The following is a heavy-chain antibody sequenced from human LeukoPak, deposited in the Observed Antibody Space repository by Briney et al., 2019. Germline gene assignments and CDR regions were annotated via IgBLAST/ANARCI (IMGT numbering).Heavy chain of an antibody. J-gene: IGHJ4*02. CDR3: ARAGGTMVRGGYYFDY. V-gene: IGHV4-30-2*01. CDR1: GGSISSGGYS. D-gene: IGHD3-10*01. CDR2: IYHSGST. Sequence: SETLSLTCAVSGGSISSGGYSWSWIRQPPGKGLEWIRYIYHSGSTYYNPSLKSRVTISVDRSKNQFSLKLSSVTAADTAVYYCARAGGTMVRGGYYFDYWGQGTLVTVSS.